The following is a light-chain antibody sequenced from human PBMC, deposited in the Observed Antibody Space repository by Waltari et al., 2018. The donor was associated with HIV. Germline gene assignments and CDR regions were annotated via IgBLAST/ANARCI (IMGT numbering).Light chain of an antibody. Sequence: QSALPQPAPVSGSPGQSIAISCTGTSREVRNYKLISWYQHHPGKAPRLIIYEVNQRPSGVSNLFSGSKSGDTASLVISGLQAEDEAHYYCSSYAGGHTWVFGGGTKVTVL. CDR2: EVN. V-gene: IGLV2-23*02. J-gene: IGLJ3*02. CDR1: SREVRNYKL. CDR3: SSYAGGHTWV.